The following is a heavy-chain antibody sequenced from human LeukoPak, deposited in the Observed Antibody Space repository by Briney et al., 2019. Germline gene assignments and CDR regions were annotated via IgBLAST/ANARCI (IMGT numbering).Heavy chain of an antibody. V-gene: IGHV5-51*01. CDR2: IFPDDSDT. D-gene: IGHD3-10*01. J-gene: IGHJ5*02. Sequence: GESLKISCKSSGYSFTTYWSVWVRQLPGEGLEWMGGIFPDDSDTRYSPSFQGQVTISADKSISTAYLQWTSLKASDTAMYYCARQRGGSGTINWLDPWGRGTLVTVSS. CDR3: ARQRGGSGTINWLDP. CDR1: GYSFTTYW.